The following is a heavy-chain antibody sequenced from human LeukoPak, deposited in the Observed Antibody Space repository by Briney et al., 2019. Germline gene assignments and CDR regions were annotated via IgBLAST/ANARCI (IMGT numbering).Heavy chain of an antibody. CDR1: GYTFTSYY. Sequence: GASVKVSCKASGYTFTSYYIHWVRQGPGQGLEWMGVSNLSGGRTSYAQKLQGRVTMTSDTSTKTVYMELTSLRSEDTAVYYCARENSMGGDDAFHIWGQGTMVTVSS. CDR2: SNLSGGRT. CDR3: ARENSMGGDDAFHI. D-gene: IGHD3-16*01. J-gene: IGHJ3*02. V-gene: IGHV1-46*01.